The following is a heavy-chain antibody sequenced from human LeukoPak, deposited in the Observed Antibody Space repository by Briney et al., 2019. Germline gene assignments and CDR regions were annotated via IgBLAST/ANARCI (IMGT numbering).Heavy chain of an antibody. CDR1: GFSFSSYA. J-gene: IGHJ4*02. V-gene: IGHV3-30*02. Sequence: PGGSLRLSCAASGFSFSSYAMHWVRQAPGKGLEWGAFIRYDGRNKYYADSVKGRFTISRDNSKNTLYLQMNSLRAEDTSVYYCAKDLGDSGPTPDSDYWGQGTLVTVSS. CDR3: AKDLGDSGPTPDSDY. CDR2: IRYDGRNK. D-gene: IGHD1-26*01.